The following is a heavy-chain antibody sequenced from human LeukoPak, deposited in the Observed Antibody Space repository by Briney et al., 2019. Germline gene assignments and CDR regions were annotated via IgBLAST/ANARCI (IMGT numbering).Heavy chain of an antibody. CDR2: ISGTGGST. D-gene: IGHD2-15*01. CDR3: AKEPRDCTGGTCYSVGGYYFHY. V-gene: IGHV3-23*01. CDR1: GFTFSTYA. J-gene: IGHJ4*02. Sequence: GVSLRLSCAASGFTFSTYAMSWVRQDPGKGLEWVSAISGTGGSTYYADSVKGRFTISRDNSKNTLYLQMNSLRAEDTAVYYCAKEPRDCTGGTCYSVGGYYFHYCGQGTLVTVSS.